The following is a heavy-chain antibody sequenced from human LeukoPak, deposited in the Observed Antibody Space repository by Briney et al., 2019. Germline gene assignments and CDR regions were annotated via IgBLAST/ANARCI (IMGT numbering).Heavy chain of an antibody. CDR3: ARTDGSGSYYNDYYFVY. CDR2: TYPGDSDT. J-gene: IGHJ4*02. D-gene: IGHD3-10*01. Sequence: GESLRISCKGSGYSFTSYWIAWVRQMPGKGLEWMGTTYPGDSDTRYSPSFQGQVTISADKSISTAYLQWTSLKASDSAMFYCARTDGSGSYYNDYYFVYWGQGTLVTVSS. V-gene: IGHV5-51*01. CDR1: GYSFTSYW.